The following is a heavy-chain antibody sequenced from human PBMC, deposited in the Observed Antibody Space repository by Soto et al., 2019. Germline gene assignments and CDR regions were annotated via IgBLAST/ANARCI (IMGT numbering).Heavy chain of an antibody. CDR2: IYWDGDE. D-gene: IGHD2-2*01. Sequence: QITLKESGPTLVKPTQTLTLTCTFSGFSHSTSAEGVGWIRQPPGKALEWLALIYWDGDERYSPSLKSRLTITKDTSKNQVVLTMTNMDPADTATYSCAHGSCTSADCYPNPYLDYWGQGILVTVSS. V-gene: IGHV2-5*02. J-gene: IGHJ4*02. CDR3: AHGSCTSADCYPNPYLDY. CDR1: GFSHSTSAEG.